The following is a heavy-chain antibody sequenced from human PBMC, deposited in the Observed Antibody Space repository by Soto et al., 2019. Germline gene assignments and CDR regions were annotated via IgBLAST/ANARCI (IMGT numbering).Heavy chain of an antibody. CDR1: GFTFSSYW. D-gene: IGHD3-10*01. CDR2: INSDGSST. J-gene: IGHJ5*02. Sequence: PGGSLRLSCAASGFTFSSYWMHWVRQAPGKGLVWVSRINSDGSSTSYADSVKGRFTISRDNAKNTLYLQMNSLRAEDTAVYYCARVITMVRGDLNWFDPWGQGTLVTVSS. V-gene: IGHV3-74*01. CDR3: ARVITMVRGDLNWFDP.